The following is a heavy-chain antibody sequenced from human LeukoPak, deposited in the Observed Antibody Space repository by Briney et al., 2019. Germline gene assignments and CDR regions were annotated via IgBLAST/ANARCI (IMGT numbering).Heavy chain of an antibody. D-gene: IGHD3-22*01. V-gene: IGHV4-59*06. CDR2: IYYSGST. J-gene: IGHJ4*02. CDR1: GGSISSYY. CDR3: ARGVSSGYYPYYFDY. Sequence: SETLSLTCTVSGGSISSYYWSWIRQHPGKGLEWIGYIYYSGSTYYNPSLKSRVTISVDTSKNQFSLKLSSVTAADTAVYYCARGVSSGYYPYYFDYWGQGTLVTVSS.